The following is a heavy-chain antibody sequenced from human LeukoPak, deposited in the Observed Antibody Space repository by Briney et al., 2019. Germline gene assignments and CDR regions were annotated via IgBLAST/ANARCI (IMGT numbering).Heavy chain of an antibody. CDR3: ARGTDMTSVAAYYSFTH. D-gene: IGHD4-11*01. CDR2: IYSSGTA. CDR1: VGYIRGYY. J-gene: IGHJ4*02. Sequence: SETLSLTCTVSVGYIRGYYWTWIRQPAGKGLEWIGRIYSSGTAYYNPSLESRVTISLDTSRNQFSLRMTSMTAADTAVYYCARGTDMTSVAAYYSFTHWGQGILVSVSS. V-gene: IGHV4-4*07.